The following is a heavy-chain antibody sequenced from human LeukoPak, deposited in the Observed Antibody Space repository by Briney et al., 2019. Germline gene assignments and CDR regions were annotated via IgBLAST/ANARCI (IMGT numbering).Heavy chain of an antibody. CDR3: ARRYCSSTSCHLDY. Sequence: GESLKISCKGSGYSFTTYWIGWVRQMPGKGLEWMGIIYPGDSETRYSPSFQGQVTISADRSISTAYLQWSSLKASDTAIYCCARRYCSSTSCHLDYWGEGTLVTVSS. D-gene: IGHD2-2*01. V-gene: IGHV5-51*01. J-gene: IGHJ4*02. CDR1: GYSFTTYW. CDR2: IYPGDSET.